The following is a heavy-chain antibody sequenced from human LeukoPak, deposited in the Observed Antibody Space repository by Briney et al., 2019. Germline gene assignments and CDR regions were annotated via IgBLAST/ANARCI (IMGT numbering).Heavy chain of an antibody. J-gene: IGHJ5*02. CDR1: GYTFTSYY. Sequence: GASVKVSCKASGYTFTSYYMHWVRQAPGQGLEWMGIINPSGGSTSYAQKFQGRVTMTRDTSTSTVYMELSSLRSEDTAVYYCARDMDTAMPSNWFDPWGQGTLVTFSS. D-gene: IGHD5-18*01. CDR2: INPSGGST. CDR3: ARDMDTAMPSNWFDP. V-gene: IGHV1-46*01.